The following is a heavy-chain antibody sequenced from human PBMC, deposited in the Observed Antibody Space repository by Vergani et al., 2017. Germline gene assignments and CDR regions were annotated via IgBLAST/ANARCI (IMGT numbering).Heavy chain of an antibody. Sequence: EVQLVQSGAEVKKPGESLKISCKGSGYSFTSYWIGWVRQMPGKGLEWMGIIYPGDSDTRYSPSFQGKVTISADKSISTAYLQWSSLKASDTAMYYCARXSEWLGRGLGSYYYGMDVWGQGTTVTVSS. CDR2: IYPGDSDT. CDR3: ARXSEWLGRGLGSYYYGMDV. V-gene: IGHV5-51*01. J-gene: IGHJ6*02. D-gene: IGHD6-19*01. CDR1: GYSFTSYW.